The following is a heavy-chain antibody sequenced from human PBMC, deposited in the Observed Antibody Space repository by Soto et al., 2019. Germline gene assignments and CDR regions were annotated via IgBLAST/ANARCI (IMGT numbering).Heavy chain of an antibody. CDR2: IYYSGST. CDR1: GGSISSGDYY. V-gene: IGHV4-30-4*01. CDR3: ARNVKDFWRANWFDP. Sequence: QVQLQESGPGLVKPSQTLSLTCTVSGGSISSGDYYWSWIRQPPGKGLEWIGYIYYSGSTYYNPSLKSRVTISVDTSKNQFSLKLSSVTAADTAVYYCARNVKDFWRANWFDPWRQGTLVTVSS. D-gene: IGHD3-3*01. J-gene: IGHJ5*02.